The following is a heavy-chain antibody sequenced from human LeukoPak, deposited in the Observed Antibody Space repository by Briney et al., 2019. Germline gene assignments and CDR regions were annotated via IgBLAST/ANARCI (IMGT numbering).Heavy chain of an antibody. Sequence: PGGSLRLSCAASGFTFDDYAMHWVRQAPGKGLEWVSGISWNSGSIGYADSVKGRFTISRDNAKNSLYLQMNSLRAEDTALYYCTKDIVATVYYMDVWGKGTTVTVSS. D-gene: IGHD5-12*01. J-gene: IGHJ6*03. CDR3: TKDIVATVYYMDV. CDR2: ISWNSGSI. CDR1: GFTFDDYA. V-gene: IGHV3-9*01.